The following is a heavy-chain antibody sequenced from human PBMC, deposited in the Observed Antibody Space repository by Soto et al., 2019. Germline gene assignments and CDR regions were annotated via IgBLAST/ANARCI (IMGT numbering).Heavy chain of an antibody. J-gene: IGHJ4*01. CDR1: GFTFKTYG. CDR2: IWFDGSEK. CDR3: ARETIGGVPAARPLDY. D-gene: IGHD2-2*01. Sequence: GGSLRLSCAASGFTFKTYGMHWVRQAPGKGLEWVAIIWFDGSEKYYGDSVKGRFTISRDNSKNTVYLEMNSLRAEDTAIYYCARETIGGVPAARPLDYWGQGTLVTVSS. V-gene: IGHV3-33*01.